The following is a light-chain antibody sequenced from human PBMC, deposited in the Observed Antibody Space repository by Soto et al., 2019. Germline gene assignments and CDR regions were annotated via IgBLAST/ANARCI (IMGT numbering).Light chain of an antibody. Sequence: QSVLTQPASVSGSPGXSXXIXCTXTSXXXGGYNYVSWYQQHPGKAPKLMIYDVSNRPSGVSNRFSGSKSGNTASLTISGLQAEDEADYYCSSYTSSSTPVVFGGGTKLTVL. V-gene: IGLV2-14*01. CDR1: SXXXGGYNY. CDR3: SSYTSSSTPVV. J-gene: IGLJ2*01. CDR2: DVS.